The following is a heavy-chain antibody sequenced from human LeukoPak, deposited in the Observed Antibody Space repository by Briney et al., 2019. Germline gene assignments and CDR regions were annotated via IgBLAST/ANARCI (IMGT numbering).Heavy chain of an antibody. Sequence: ETLSLTCAVYGGSFSGYYWSWIRQPPGKGLEWIGEINHSGSTNYNPSLKSRVTISVDTSKNQFSLKLSSVTAADTAVYYCARAFGRGYSYGTWGQGTLDTVSS. V-gene: IGHV4-34*01. CDR3: ARAFGRGYSYGT. D-gene: IGHD5-18*01. J-gene: IGHJ5*02. CDR2: INHSGST. CDR1: GGSFSGYY.